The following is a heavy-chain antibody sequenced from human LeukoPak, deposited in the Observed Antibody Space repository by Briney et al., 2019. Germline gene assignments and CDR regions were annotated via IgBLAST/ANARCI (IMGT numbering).Heavy chain of an antibody. D-gene: IGHD3-22*01. CDR1: GGTFSSYA. J-gene: IGHJ3*02. CDR2: IIPTFGTA. V-gene: IGHV1-69*01. Sequence: SVKVSCKASGGTFSSYAISWVRQAPGQGLEWMGGIIPTFGTANYAQKFQGRVTITADESTSTAYMELSSLRSEDTAVYYCARLTYYYDSSGYLDAFDIWGQGTMVTVSS. CDR3: ARLTYYYDSSGYLDAFDI.